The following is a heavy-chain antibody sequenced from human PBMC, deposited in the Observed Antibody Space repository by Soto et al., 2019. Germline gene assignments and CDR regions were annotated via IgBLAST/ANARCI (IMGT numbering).Heavy chain of an antibody. D-gene: IGHD2-21*02. CDR3: VRTAREGAVAPHWFDR. CDR2: VYYTGST. Sequence: SETLSLTCTVSGASIRSTAYFRICIRLAPGKGLEWIGYVYYTGSTYYNPSLMSRLTISVDTSKNQFSLKLTSVTAAETAVYYCVRTAREGAVAPHWFDRWGQGTQVTVAS. V-gene: IGHV4-30-4*01. J-gene: IGHJ5*02. CDR1: GASIRSTAYF.